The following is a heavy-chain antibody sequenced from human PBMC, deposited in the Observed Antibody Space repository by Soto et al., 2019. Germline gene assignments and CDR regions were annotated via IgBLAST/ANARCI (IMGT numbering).Heavy chain of an antibody. Sequence: EAQLVESGGGLVQPGGSLRLSCAASGFSFSGSSMNWLRLAPGKGLEWIAYISYVTSRTYYADSVKGRFTISRDNAKSSLYLQMNSLRVEDTAVYYCARDLGNYDSSGYFDYWGLGTQVTVSS. J-gene: IGHJ4*02. CDR2: ISYVTSRT. CDR3: ARDLGNYDSSGYFDY. D-gene: IGHD3-22*01. CDR1: GFSFSGSS. V-gene: IGHV3-48*04.